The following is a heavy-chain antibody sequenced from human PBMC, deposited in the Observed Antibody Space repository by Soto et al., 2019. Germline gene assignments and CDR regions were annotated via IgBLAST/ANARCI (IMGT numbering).Heavy chain of an antibody. CDR3: ARLWGVGASTGIDY. V-gene: IGHV5-51*03. CDR1: GYSFSTYW. J-gene: IGHJ4*02. CDR2: IYPGDSDA. Sequence: EVQLVQSGAEVKKPGESLKISCKGSGYSFSTYWIAWVRQMPGKGLEWMGTIYPGDSDARYSPSFQGQVTISVDESIRTAYLQWSSLKTSSTAMYYCARLWGVGASTGIDYWGQGPLVSVFS. D-gene: IGHD1-26*01.